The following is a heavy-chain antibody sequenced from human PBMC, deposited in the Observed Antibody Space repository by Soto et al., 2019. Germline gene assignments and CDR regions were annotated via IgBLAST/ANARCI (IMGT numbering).Heavy chain of an antibody. D-gene: IGHD2-15*01. V-gene: IGHV1-46*04. CDR1: GYTFTSYY. J-gene: IGHJ4*02. Sequence: ASVKVSCKASGYTFTSYYMHWVRQAPGQGLEWMGIINPSGGSTSYADSVKGRFTISRDNSKNTLYLQMSSLRLEDTAIYYCVKGNQLLRYYFEFWGQGTLVTVSS. CDR3: VKGNQLLRYYFEF. CDR2: INPSGGST.